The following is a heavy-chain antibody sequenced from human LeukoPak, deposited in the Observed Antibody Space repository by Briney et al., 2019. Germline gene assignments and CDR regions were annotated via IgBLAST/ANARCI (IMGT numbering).Heavy chain of an antibody. D-gene: IGHD6-19*01. J-gene: IGHJ4*02. V-gene: IGHV1-69*05. Sequence: SVKVSCKASGGTFSSYAISWVRQAPGQGLEWMGGIIPIFGTANYAQKFQGRVTITTDESTSTAYMELSSLRSEDTAVYYCARTYSSGWHFDYWGQGTLVTVSS. CDR3: ARTYSSGWHFDY. CDR2: IIPIFGTA. CDR1: GGTFSSYA.